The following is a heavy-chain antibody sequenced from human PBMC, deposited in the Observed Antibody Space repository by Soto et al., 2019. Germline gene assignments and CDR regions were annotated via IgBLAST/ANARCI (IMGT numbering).Heavy chain of an antibody. CDR2: ISASGGSK. J-gene: IGHJ4*02. CDR1: GFTVSSSY. V-gene: IGHV3-23*01. Sequence: GGSLRLSCAASGFTVSSSYMSWVRQAPGKGLEWVSAISASGGSKHYAASVKGRFTISRDNSKNTVYLQMNSLRAEDTAVYYCALPPAYYYDTSASLDYWGQGTLVTVSS. CDR3: ALPPAYYYDTSASLDY. D-gene: IGHD3-22*01.